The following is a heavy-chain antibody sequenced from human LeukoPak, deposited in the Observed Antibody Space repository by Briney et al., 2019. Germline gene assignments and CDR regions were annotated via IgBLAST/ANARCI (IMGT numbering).Heavy chain of an antibody. CDR1: GFTFSDHY. J-gene: IGHJ3*02. Sequence: GGSLRLSCAASGFTFSDHYMDWVRQAPGKGLEWVARSRNKANSYTTEYAASVKGRFTISRDDSKNSLYLQMNSLKTEDTAVYHCVRVRVVTPPTAFHIWGQGTMVTVSS. D-gene: IGHD3-3*01. V-gene: IGHV3-72*01. CDR2: SRNKANSYTT. CDR3: VRVRVVTPPTAFHI.